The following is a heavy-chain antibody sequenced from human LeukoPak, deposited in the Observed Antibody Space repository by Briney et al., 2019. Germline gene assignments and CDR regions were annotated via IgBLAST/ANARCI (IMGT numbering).Heavy chain of an antibody. Sequence: ASVKVSCKASGYTFTSYGISWVRQAPGQGLEWMGWISAYNGNTNYAQKLQGRVTMTTDTSTSTAYMELRSLRSDDTAVYYCAREAPTPRFLDWLYPGRGVHFDYWGQGTLVTVSS. V-gene: IGHV1-18*01. J-gene: IGHJ4*02. CDR2: ISAYNGNT. CDR3: AREAPTPRFLDWLYPGRGVHFDY. CDR1: GYTFTSYG. D-gene: IGHD3/OR15-3a*01.